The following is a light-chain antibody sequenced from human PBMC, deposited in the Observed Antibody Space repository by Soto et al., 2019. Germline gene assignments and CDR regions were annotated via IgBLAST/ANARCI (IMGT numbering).Light chain of an antibody. CDR3: QQYGSSPPLT. J-gene: IGKJ4*01. V-gene: IGKV3-20*01. CDR2: SAS. CDR1: QSMSNSY. Sequence: EIVLTQSPGTLSLSPGERATLSCRASQSMSNSYLAWYQQKPGQAPRLLIYSASIRATGIADRFSGSGSGTDFNLTISRLEAEDFAVYYCQQYGSSPPLTFGGGTKVEIK.